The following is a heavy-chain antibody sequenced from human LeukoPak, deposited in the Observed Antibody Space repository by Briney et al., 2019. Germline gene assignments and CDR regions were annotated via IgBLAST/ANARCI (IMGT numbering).Heavy chain of an antibody. J-gene: IGHJ4*02. V-gene: IGHV4-34*01. CDR2: INHSGST. CDR1: GGSFSGYY. D-gene: IGHD6-6*01. Sequence: SETLSLTCAVYGGSFSGYYWSWIRQPPGKGLEWIGEINHSGSTNYNPSLKSRVTISVDTSKNQFSLKLSSVTAADTAVYYCARGLGHSSSEDFDYWGQGTLVTVSS. CDR3: ARGLGHSSSEDFDY.